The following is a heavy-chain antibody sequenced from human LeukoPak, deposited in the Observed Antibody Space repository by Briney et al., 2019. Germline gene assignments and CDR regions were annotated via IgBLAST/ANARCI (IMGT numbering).Heavy chain of an antibody. Sequence: PGGSLRLSCAASGFTFSSYGMHWVRQAPGKGLEWVAVISYDGSNKYHGDSVRGRFTISRDNSKNTLYLQMNSLRGEDTAVYYCAKDRYDSSEGWIDYWGQGTLVTVSS. V-gene: IGHV3-30*18. J-gene: IGHJ4*02. CDR1: GFTFSSYG. D-gene: IGHD3-22*01. CDR3: AKDRYDSSEGWIDY. CDR2: ISYDGSNK.